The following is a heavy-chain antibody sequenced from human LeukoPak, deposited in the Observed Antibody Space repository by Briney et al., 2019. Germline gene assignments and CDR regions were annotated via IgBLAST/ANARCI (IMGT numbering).Heavy chain of an antibody. V-gene: IGHV4-31*03. D-gene: IGHD2-2*01. Sequence: SETLSVTCTVSGDSVNSGGYYWSWIRQHPGKGLEWIGYIYSSGSTHYDPSLKSRLTISVDTSKNQFSLNLSSVTAADTAVYYCARSGSIRCYDYWGQGTILTVSS. CDR2: IYSSGST. CDR1: GDSVNSGGYY. J-gene: IGHJ4*02. CDR3: ARSGSIRCYDY.